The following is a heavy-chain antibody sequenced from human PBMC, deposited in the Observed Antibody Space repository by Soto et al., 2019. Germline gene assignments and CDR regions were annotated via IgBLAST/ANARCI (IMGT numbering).Heavy chain of an antibody. J-gene: IGHJ5*02. CDR3: ARDAGYCSGGSCSKGLDP. V-gene: IGHV4-31*03. Sequence: SETLSLTSTVSGGSISSGGYYWSWIREHPGKGLEWIGYIYYSGSTYYNPSLKSRVTISVDTSKNQFSLKLSSVTAADTAVYYCARDAGYCSGGSCSKGLDPWGQGTLVTVSS. D-gene: IGHD2-15*01. CDR2: IYYSGST. CDR1: GGSISSGGYY.